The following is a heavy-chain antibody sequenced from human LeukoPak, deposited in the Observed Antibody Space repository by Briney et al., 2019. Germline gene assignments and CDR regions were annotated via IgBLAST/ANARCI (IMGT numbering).Heavy chain of an antibody. CDR1: GFTFSSYW. D-gene: IGHD3-16*01. CDR3: ARDLGGGYGNYYYYYYGMDV. J-gene: IGHJ6*02. CDR2: INSDGSST. V-gene: IGHV3-74*01. Sequence: GGSLRLSCAASGFTFSSYWMHWVRHAPGKGLVWVSRINSDGSSTSYADSVKGRFTISRDNAENTLYLQMNSLRAEDTAVYYCARDLGGGYGNYYYYYYGMDVWGQGTTVTVSS.